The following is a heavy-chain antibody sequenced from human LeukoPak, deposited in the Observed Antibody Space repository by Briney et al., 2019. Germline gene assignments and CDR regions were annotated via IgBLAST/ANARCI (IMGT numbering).Heavy chain of an antibody. J-gene: IGHJ4*02. CDR1: GDSVSSHY. V-gene: IGHV4-59*02. CDR3: ARYSNHVDYFDS. CDR2: VYYTGTS. Sequence: SETLSPTCTVSGDSVSSHYWSWIRQPPGKGLEWIAYVYYTGTSNYNPSLKSRVTISIDTSKNQFSLKLISVTAADTAVYYCARYSNHVDYFDSWGQGTLVTVSS. D-gene: IGHD4-11*01.